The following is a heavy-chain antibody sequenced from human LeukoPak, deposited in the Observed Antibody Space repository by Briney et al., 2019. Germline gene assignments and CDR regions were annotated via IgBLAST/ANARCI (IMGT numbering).Heavy chain of an antibody. CDR3: ARAHYDFWSGSLGY. CDR1: GGSFSGYY. Sequence: NPSETLSLTCAVYGGSFSGYYWSWIRQPPGKGLEWIGEINHSGSTNYNPSLKSRVPISVDTSKNQFSLKLSSVTAADTAVYYCARAHYDFWSGSLGYWGQGTLVTVSS. CDR2: INHSGST. D-gene: IGHD3-3*01. J-gene: IGHJ4*02. V-gene: IGHV4-34*01.